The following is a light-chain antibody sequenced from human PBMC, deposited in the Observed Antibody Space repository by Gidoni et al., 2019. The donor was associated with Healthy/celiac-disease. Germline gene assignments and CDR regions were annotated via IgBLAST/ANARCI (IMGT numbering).Light chain of an antibody. J-gene: IGLJ2*01. CDR3: SSYTSSSTLVV. CDR1: SSDVGGYNY. CDR2: DVS. V-gene: IGLV2-14*01. Sequence: QSALTPPASVSGSPGQSITISCTGTSSDVGGYNYVSWYQQPTGQATKLMIYDVSNRPSGVSNRFSGAKSGNTASLTISGLQAEDEADYYCSSYTSSSTLVVFGGGTKLTVL.